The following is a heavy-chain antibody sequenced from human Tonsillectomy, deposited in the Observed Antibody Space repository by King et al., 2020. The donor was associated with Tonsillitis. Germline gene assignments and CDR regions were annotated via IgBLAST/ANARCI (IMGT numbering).Heavy chain of an antibody. J-gene: IGHJ4*02. Sequence: VQLVESGGGVVQPGRSLRLSCAASGFTFSSYGMHWVRQAPGKGLEWVAVISYDGSNKYYADSVKGRFTISRDNSKNTLYLQMNSLRAEDTAVYYCAKDGPTLGSYYAAHYFDYWGQGTLVTVSS. D-gene: IGHD1-26*01. CDR1: GFTFSSYG. V-gene: IGHV3-30*18. CDR2: ISYDGSNK. CDR3: AKDGPTLGSYYAAHYFDY.